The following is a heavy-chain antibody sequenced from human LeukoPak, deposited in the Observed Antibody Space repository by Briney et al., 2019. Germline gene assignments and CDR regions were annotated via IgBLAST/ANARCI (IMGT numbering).Heavy chain of an antibody. Sequence: GESLTISCKVSGFGSTTYWIAWVRQMPGKGLEWMGVIQPDDSDTTYSPSLQGQVSISADKSINTAHLQWSSLEASDTAMYYCARPLFSSNYRAFDLWGQGTLVTVSS. D-gene: IGHD4-11*01. J-gene: IGHJ3*01. CDR1: GFGSTTYW. V-gene: IGHV5-51*01. CDR2: IQPDDSDT. CDR3: ARPLFSSNYRAFDL.